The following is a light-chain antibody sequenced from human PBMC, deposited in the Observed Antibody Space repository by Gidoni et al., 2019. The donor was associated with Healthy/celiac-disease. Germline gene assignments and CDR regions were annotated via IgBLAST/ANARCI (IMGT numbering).Light chain of an antibody. CDR1: SSDVGGYNY. CDR2: EVS. Sequence: QSALTQPASVSGSPGQSITISCTGTSSDVGGYNYVSWYQQHPGKAPKLMIYEVSNRPSGVSNRFSGSRSGNTASLTISGLQAEDEADYYCSSYTSSSTPHVFGTGTKVTVL. V-gene: IGLV2-14*01. CDR3: SSYTSSSTPHV. J-gene: IGLJ1*01.